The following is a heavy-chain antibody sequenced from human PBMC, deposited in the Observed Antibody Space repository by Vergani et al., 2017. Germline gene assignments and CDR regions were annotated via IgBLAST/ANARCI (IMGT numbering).Heavy chain of an antibody. V-gene: IGHV4-59*01. J-gene: IGHJ5*02. CDR1: GGSISSYY. D-gene: IGHD1-26*01. CDR3: ARGESGKFDP. CDR2: IYYSGST. Sequence: QVQLQESGPGLVKPSETLSLTCTVSGGSISSYYWSWIRQPPGKGLEWIGYIYYSGSTNYNPSLKSRVTISVDTSKNQFSLKLRSVTAADTAVYYCARGESGKFDPWGQGTLVTVSS.